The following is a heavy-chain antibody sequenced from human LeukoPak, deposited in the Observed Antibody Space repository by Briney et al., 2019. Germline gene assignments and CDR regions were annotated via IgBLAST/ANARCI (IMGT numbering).Heavy chain of an antibody. CDR1: GFTFSSYS. J-gene: IGHJ6*02. V-gene: IGHV3-48*01. CDR3: AREPSRYSSGWYHYYYGMDV. Sequence: GGSLRLSRAASGFTFSSYSMNWVRQAPGKGLEWVSYISSGSSTIYYADSVKGRFTISRDNAKNSLYLQMDSLRAEDTAVYYCAREPSRYSSGWYHYYYGMDVWGQGTTVTVSS. D-gene: IGHD6-19*01. CDR2: ISSGSSTI.